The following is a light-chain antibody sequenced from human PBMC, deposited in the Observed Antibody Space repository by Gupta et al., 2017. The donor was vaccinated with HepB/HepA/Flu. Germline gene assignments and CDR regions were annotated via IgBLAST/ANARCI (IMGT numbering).Light chain of an antibody. CDR2: GAS. J-gene: IGKJ2*02. V-gene: IGKV3-20*01. CDR3: QQRGSLPLRT. CDR1: RRCVSSY. Sequence: THPPLALSSSPRERGAISSSAARRCVSSYLAWYQQKPGQAPRLLIYGASNRATGIPDRFSGSVSGTDFTLTISRLEPEDFAVYYCQQRGSLPLRTFGEGTKVEIK.